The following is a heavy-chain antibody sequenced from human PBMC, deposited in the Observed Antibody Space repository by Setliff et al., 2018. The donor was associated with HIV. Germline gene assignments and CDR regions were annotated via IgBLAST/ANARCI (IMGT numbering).Heavy chain of an antibody. V-gene: IGHV1-69*05. CDR3: ARTRPYYVWGSYRVKGPTFDAFDI. CDR2: IIPIFGTA. CDR1: GGTFSSYA. Sequence: SVKVSCKASGGTFSSYAISWVRQAPGQGLEWMGGIIPIFGTANYAQKFQGRVTITTDESTSTAYMELSSLRSEDTAVYYCARTRPYYVWGSYRVKGPTFDAFDIWGQGTMVTVSS. J-gene: IGHJ3*02. D-gene: IGHD3-16*02.